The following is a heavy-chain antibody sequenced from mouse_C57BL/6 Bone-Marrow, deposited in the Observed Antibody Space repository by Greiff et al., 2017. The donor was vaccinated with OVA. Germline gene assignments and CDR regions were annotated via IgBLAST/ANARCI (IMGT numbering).Heavy chain of an antibody. J-gene: IGHJ4*01. CDR1: GFTFSSYT. CDR3: ARRGYDYDGGYYAMDY. CDR2: ISGSGGNT. V-gene: IGHV5-9*01. Sequence: EVMLVESGGGLVKPGGSLKLSCAASGFTFSSYTMPWVRQTPGKRLEWVATISGSGGNTYYPESVKGRFTISRDNAKNTLYLQMSSLRSEDTAFYYCARRGYDYDGGYYAMDYWGQGTSVTVSS. D-gene: IGHD2-4*01.